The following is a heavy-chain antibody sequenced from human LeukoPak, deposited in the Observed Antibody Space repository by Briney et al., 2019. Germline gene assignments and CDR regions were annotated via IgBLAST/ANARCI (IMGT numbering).Heavy chain of an antibody. V-gene: IGHV1-69*13. J-gene: IGHJ3*02. CDR2: IIPIFGTS. D-gene: IGHD1-26*01. Sequence: GASVKVSCKASGGTFSSYAFSWVRQAPGQGLEWMGGIIPIFGTSNYAQKFQGRVTMTADESTSTAYMELSSLRSEDTAVYYCATEWADAFDIWGQGTMVTVSS. CDR1: GGTFSSYA. CDR3: ATEWADAFDI.